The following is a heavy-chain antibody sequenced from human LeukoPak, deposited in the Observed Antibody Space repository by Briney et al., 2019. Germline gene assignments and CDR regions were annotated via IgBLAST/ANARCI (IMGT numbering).Heavy chain of an antibody. CDR1: AYTFTSYW. Sequence: GQSLKSSCQGSAYTFTSYWIAWVGQMRGKGLEWMGIIYPTDSNTRSTPSFQGQVTISADQSISTAYLQWSSLKASDTAIYYCARRAAVAGRYWFDPWGQGTLVTVSS. V-gene: IGHV5-51*01. D-gene: IGHD6-19*01. CDR2: IYPTDSNT. CDR3: ARRAAVAGRYWFDP. J-gene: IGHJ5*02.